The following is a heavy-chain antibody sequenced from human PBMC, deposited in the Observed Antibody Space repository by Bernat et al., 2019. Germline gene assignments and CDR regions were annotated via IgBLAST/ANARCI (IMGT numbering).Heavy chain of an antibody. V-gene: IGHV3-23*04. CDR2: ISGSGGST. J-gene: IGHJ6*02. D-gene: IGHD5-18*01. CDR3: AKGMDTAVSDYYYGMDV. Sequence: VQLVESGGGVVQPGRSLRLSCAASGFTFSSYAMHWVRQAPGKGLEWVAVISGSGGSTYYADSVKGRFTISRDNSKNTLYLQMNSLRAEDTAVYYCAKGMDTAVSDYYYGMDVWGQGTTVTVSS. CDR1: GFTFSSYA.